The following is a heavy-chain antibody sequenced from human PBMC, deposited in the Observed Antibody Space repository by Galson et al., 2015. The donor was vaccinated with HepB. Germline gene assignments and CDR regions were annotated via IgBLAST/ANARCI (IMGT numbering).Heavy chain of an antibody. CDR2: IGTAGDT. CDR1: GFTLSNYD. V-gene: IGHV3-13*01. Sequence: SLRLSCAASGFTLSNYDMHWVRHVTGKGLEWVSSIGTAGDTYYADSVKGRFTISRESAKNSLYLQMNSVRGGDMAVYYCARASSGYDYWGQGILVTVSP. D-gene: IGHD3-22*01. CDR3: ARASSGYDY. J-gene: IGHJ4*02.